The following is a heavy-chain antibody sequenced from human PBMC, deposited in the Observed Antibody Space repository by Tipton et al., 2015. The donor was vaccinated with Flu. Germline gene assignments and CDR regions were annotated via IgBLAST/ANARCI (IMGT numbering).Heavy chain of an antibody. J-gene: IGHJ4*02. D-gene: IGHD3-10*01. V-gene: IGHV4-39*07. CDR1: GGSISSSSYY. CDR3: ARGQGLGSGSTPTGY. Sequence: TLSLTCTVSGGSISSSSYYWGWIRQPPGKGLEWIGSIYYSGSTYYNPSLKSRVTISVDTSKNQFSLKLSSVTAADTAVYYCARGQGLGSGSTPTGYWGQGTLVTVSS. CDR2: IYYSGST.